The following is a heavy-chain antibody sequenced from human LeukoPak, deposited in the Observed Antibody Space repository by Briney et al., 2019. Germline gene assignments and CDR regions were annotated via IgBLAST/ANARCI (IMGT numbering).Heavy chain of an antibody. CDR2: INPNSGGT. CDR3: ARDGLGQQLPLDY. Sequence: ASVKVSCKASGYTFTGYYMHWVRQAPGQGLEWMGWINPNSGGTNYAQKFQGRVTMTRDTSTSTVYMELSSLRSEDTAVYYCARDGLGQQLPLDYWGQGTLVTVSS. V-gene: IGHV1-2*02. CDR1: GYTFTGYY. J-gene: IGHJ4*02. D-gene: IGHD6-13*01.